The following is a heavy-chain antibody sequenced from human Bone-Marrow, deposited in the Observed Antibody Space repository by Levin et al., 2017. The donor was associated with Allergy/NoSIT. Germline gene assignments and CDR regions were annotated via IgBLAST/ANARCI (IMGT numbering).Heavy chain of an antibody. CDR1: GGSISSSSYY. V-gene: IGHV4-39*01. J-gene: IGHJ3*02. CDR3: ARLPPHRGVAGRAFDS. CDR2: IYYSGST. Sequence: NPSETLSLTCTVSGGSISSSSYYWGWIRQPPGKGLEWIGSIYYSGSTYYNPSLKSRVTISVDTSKNQFSLKLSSVTAADTAVYYCARLPPHRGVAGRAFDSWGQGTMVTVSS. D-gene: IGHD6-19*01.